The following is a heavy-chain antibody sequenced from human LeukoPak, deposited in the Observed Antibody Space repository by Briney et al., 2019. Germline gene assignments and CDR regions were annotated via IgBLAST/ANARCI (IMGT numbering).Heavy chain of an antibody. Sequence: ASVKVSCKVSGYTLTELSMHWVRQAPGKGLEWMGGFDPEDGETIYAQKFQGRVTMTEDTSTDTAYMELSSLRSEDTAVYYCAVGPDYGDTRDAFDIWGQGTMVTVSS. D-gene: IGHD4-17*01. V-gene: IGHV1-24*01. J-gene: IGHJ3*02. CDR1: GYTLTELS. CDR2: FDPEDGET. CDR3: AVGPDYGDTRDAFDI.